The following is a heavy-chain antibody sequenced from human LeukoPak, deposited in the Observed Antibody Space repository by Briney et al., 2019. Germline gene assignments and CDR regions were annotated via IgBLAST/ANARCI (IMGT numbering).Heavy chain of an antibody. Sequence: PGGSLRLSCAASGFTFSSYEMNWVRQAPGKGLEWVSYISSSGSTIYYADSVKGRFTISRDNAKNSLYLQMNSLRAEDTAVYYCAIVASSSSWSYYFDYWGQGTLVTVSS. V-gene: IGHV3-48*03. CDR2: ISSSGSTI. CDR3: AIVASSSSWSYYFDY. J-gene: IGHJ4*02. CDR1: GFTFSSYE. D-gene: IGHD6-13*01.